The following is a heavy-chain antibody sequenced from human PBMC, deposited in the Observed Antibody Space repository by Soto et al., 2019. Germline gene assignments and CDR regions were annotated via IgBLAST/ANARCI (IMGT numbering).Heavy chain of an antibody. V-gene: IGHV4-34*01. Sequence: KTSETLSLTCAVYGGSFSGYYWSWIRQPPGKGLEWIGEINHSGSTNYNPSVKSRVTISVDTSKNQFSLNLNSVTASDTAVYYCVSQRTSVLTQAYFDYWGPGALVTVSS. CDR3: VSQRTSVLTQAYFDY. CDR2: INHSGST. J-gene: IGHJ4*02. CDR1: GGSFSGYY. D-gene: IGHD2-8*01.